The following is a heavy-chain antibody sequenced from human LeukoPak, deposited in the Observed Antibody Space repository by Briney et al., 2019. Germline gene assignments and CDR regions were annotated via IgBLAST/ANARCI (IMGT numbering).Heavy chain of an antibody. V-gene: IGHV3-23*01. D-gene: IGHD3-3*01. J-gene: IGHJ4*02. CDR1: GLTFSSYA. CDR3: AKVTYYDFWSGYSHFDY. CDR2: ISGSGGST. Sequence: PGGSLRLSCAASGLTFSSYAMSWVRQAPGKGLEWVSAISGSGGSTYYADSVKGRFTISRDNSKNTLYLQMNSLRAEDTAVYYCAKVTYYDFWSGYSHFDYWGQGTLVTVSS.